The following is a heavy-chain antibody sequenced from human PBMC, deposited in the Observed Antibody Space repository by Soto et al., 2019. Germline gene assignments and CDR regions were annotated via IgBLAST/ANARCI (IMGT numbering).Heavy chain of an antibody. Sequence: QVQLVQSGAEVKKPGASVKVSCKASGYTFTSYYMHWVRQAPGQGLEWMGIINPSGGSTSYAQKFQGRVTMTRDTSTSTVYMELSSLRSEDTAVYYCARARGVATIDYYYYGMDVWGQGTTVTVSS. V-gene: IGHV1-46*01. CDR1: GYTFTSYY. CDR2: INPSGGST. CDR3: ARARGVATIDYYYYGMDV. D-gene: IGHD5-12*01. J-gene: IGHJ6*02.